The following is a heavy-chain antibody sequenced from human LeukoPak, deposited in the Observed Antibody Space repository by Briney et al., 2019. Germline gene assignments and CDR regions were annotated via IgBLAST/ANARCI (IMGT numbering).Heavy chain of an antibody. CDR1: GLTVSSNS. Sequence: GGSLRLSCAASGLTVSSNSMSWVRQAPGKGLEWVSFIYSGGSTYYADSVKGRFTICRDNAKNSLYLQMNGLRAEDTAVYYCAELGITMIGGVWGKGTTVTISS. D-gene: IGHD3-10*02. V-gene: IGHV3-53*01. J-gene: IGHJ6*04. CDR3: AELGITMIGGV. CDR2: IYSGGST.